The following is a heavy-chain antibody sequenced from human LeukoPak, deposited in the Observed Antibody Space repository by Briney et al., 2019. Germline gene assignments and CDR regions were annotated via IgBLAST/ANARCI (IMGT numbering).Heavy chain of an antibody. CDR3: AKDVMFGGVIAMYYFDY. CDR1: GFTFSSYA. CDR2: ISGSGGST. J-gene: IGHJ4*02. D-gene: IGHD3-16*02. Sequence: GGSLRLSCAASGFTFSSYAMSWVRQAPGKGLEWVSGISGSGGSTNYADSVKGRFTISRDNSKNTLYLQMNSLRAEDTAAYYCAKDVMFGGVIAMYYFDYWGQGTLVTVSS. V-gene: IGHV3-23*01.